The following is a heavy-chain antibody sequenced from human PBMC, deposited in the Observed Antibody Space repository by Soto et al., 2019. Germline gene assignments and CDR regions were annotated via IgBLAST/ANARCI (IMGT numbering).Heavy chain of an antibody. D-gene: IGHD4-17*01. CDR2: IYSGGTT. V-gene: IGHV3-66*01. CDR3: ARDRGWRDGDYVPVDY. J-gene: IGHJ4*02. Sequence: EVQLVESGGGLVQPGGSLRLSCAASGFTVSSNYMSWVRQAPGKGLEWVSVIYSGGTTYYADFVKGRFTISRDNSKNTLDLQMNRMRAEDTAVYYCARDRGWRDGDYVPVDYWCQGTLVTVSS. CDR1: GFTVSSNY.